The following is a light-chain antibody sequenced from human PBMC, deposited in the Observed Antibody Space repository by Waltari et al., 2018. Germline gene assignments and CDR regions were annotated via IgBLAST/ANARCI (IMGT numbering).Light chain of an antibody. Sequence: QSVLTQPPSVSGAPGQRVTISCTGSNSNIGAGYDVHWYQQLPGTSPKLLIHGNSKRPSGVPDRFSGSKSGTSASLAITGLQAEDEADYYCQSYDSSLSGSVFGGGTKLTVL. J-gene: IGLJ3*02. V-gene: IGLV1-40*01. CDR1: NSNIGAGYD. CDR2: GNS. CDR3: QSYDSSLSGSV.